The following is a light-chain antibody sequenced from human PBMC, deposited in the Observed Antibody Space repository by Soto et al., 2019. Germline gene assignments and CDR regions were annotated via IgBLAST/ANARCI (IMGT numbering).Light chain of an antibody. J-gene: IGKJ5*01. CDR3: QHNGRS. Sequence: EIVLTQSPVTLSFSPGERATLSCRASQSVSSYLAWYQQKPGQAPRLLIYDASIRATGIPARFSGSGSGTDFTLVISRLDPDDFAVYYCQHNGRSFGQGTRLEIK. CDR1: QSVSSY. CDR2: DAS. V-gene: IGKV3-11*01.